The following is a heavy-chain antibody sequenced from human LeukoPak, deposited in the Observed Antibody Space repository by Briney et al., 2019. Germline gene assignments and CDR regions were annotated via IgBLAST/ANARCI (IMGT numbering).Heavy chain of an antibody. J-gene: IGHJ4*02. CDR1: GFTFSSSG. D-gene: IGHD3-10*01. Sequence: SGGSLRLSCAASGFTFSSSGMHWVRQAPGKGREWVAVIWFDGSHKYYADTVKGRFTISRDNSKNTLYLQMNSLRAEDTAVYYCARGYGSNYGYLDYWGQGALVTVSS. V-gene: IGHV3-33*01. CDR3: ARGYGSNYGYLDY. CDR2: IWFDGSHK.